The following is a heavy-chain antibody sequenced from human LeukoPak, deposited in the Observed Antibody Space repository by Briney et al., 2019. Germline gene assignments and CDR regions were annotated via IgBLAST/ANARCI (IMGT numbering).Heavy chain of an antibody. CDR3: AKGEYSSSPIDY. D-gene: IGHD6-6*01. CDR1: RFTFGDYA. J-gene: IGHJ4*02. Sequence: GGSLRLSCTASRFTFGDYAMSWFRQAPGKGLEWVGFIRSKAYGGTTEYAASVKGRFTISRDDSKSIAYLQMNSLRAEDTAVYYCAKGEYSSSPIDYWGQGTLVTVSS. CDR2: IRSKAYGGTT. V-gene: IGHV3-49*03.